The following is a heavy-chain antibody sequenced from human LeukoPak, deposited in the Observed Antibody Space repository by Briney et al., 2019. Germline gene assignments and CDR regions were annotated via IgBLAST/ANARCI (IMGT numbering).Heavy chain of an antibody. D-gene: IGHD2-2*01. CDR1: GFTFSSYA. V-gene: IGHV3-23*01. CDR3: AKVNLGYCSSTSCLGFDY. Sequence: PGGSLRLSCAASGFTFSSYAMSWVRQAPGKGLEWVSAISGSGGSTYYADSVKGRFTISRDNSKNTLYLQMNSLRAEDTAVYYCAKVNLGYCSSTSCLGFDYWGQGTLDTVSS. J-gene: IGHJ4*02. CDR2: ISGSGGST.